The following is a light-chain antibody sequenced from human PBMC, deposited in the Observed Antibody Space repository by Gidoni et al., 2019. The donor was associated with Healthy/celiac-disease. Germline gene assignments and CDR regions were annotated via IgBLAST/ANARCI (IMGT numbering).Light chain of an antibody. J-gene: IGKJ2*01. CDR3: QQYNNWPPYT. CDR2: GAS. Sequence: EIVMTPSPATLSVSPGERATPSCRASQSVSSNLAGYQQKPGQAPRLLIYGASTRATGIPARFSGSGSGTEFTLTISSLQSEDFAVYYCQQYNNWPPYTFGQGTKLEIK. CDR1: QSVSSN. V-gene: IGKV3-15*01.